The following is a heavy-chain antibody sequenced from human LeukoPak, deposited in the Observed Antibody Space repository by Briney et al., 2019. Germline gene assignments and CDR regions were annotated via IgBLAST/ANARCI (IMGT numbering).Heavy chain of an antibody. Sequence: SETLSLTCTVSGGSISSSSYYWGWIRQPPGKGLEWIGSIYYSGSTYYNPSLKSRVTISVDTSKSQFSLKLSSVTAADTAVYYCARDHRSSWYGGVDYWGQGTLVTVSS. J-gene: IGHJ4*02. CDR2: IYYSGST. V-gene: IGHV4-39*07. D-gene: IGHD6-13*01. CDR1: GGSISSSSYY. CDR3: ARDHRSSWYGGVDY.